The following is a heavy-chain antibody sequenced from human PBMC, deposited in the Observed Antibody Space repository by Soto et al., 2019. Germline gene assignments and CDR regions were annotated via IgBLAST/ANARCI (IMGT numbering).Heavy chain of an antibody. CDR3: ARDYYDSSDYTTNWFDP. D-gene: IGHD3-22*01. CDR1: GGSISSRESY. V-gene: IGHV4-39*01. J-gene: IGHJ5*02. Sequence: PSETLSLTCSVSGGSISSRESYWGWIRQPPGKGLEWIGTIYNSGSTYYNPSLRNRVTISVDTSKNQLTMKLTSMTAADTDDYYCARDYYDSSDYTTNWFDPWGQGTLVTVS. CDR2: IYNSGST.